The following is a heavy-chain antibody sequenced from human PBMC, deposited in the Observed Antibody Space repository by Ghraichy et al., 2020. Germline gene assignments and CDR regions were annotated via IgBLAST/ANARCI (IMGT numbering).Heavy chain of an antibody. D-gene: IGHD3-3*01. CDR1: GFTFSDYY. V-gene: IGHV3-11*01. CDR2: ISSSGSII. CDR3: AGSRGRSERLRILQWLLNDGMDV. J-gene: IGHJ6*02. Sequence: LSLTCAASGFTFSDYYMSWIRQAPGKGLQWVSYISSSGSIIYSADSVKGRFTVSRDNAKNSLYLQVNSLRDEDTAVYFCAGSRGRSERLRILQWLLNDGMDVWGQGTTVTVSS.